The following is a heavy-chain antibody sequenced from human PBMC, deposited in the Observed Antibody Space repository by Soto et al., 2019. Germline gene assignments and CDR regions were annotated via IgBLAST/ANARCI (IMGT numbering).Heavy chain of an antibody. CDR2: ISGSGGST. D-gene: IGHD6-13*01. CDR1: GCTFSSYA. Sequence: GRSLRLSCAASGCTFSSYAMSWVRQAPGKELEWVSAISGSGGSTYYADSVKGRFTISRDNSKNTLYLQMNSLRAEDTAVYYCAKNENGYSSSWYEFDIWGQGTMVTVSS. CDR3: AKNENGYSSSWYEFDI. V-gene: IGHV3-23*01. J-gene: IGHJ3*02.